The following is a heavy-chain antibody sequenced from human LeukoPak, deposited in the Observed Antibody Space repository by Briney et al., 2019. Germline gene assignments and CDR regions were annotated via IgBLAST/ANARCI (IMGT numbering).Heavy chain of an antibody. J-gene: IGHJ4*02. CDR2: INPYSGGT. CDR1: GYTFTGFY. Sequence: ASVKVSCKASGYTFTGFYMHWLRQAPGHGLEWMGWINPYSGGTSYAQKFQGRVTMTRDTSFSTAYMDLSRLRSDDTAVYYCARVAGDPFDYWGQGTLVTVSS. CDR3: ARVAGDPFDY. V-gene: IGHV1-2*02. D-gene: IGHD1-26*01.